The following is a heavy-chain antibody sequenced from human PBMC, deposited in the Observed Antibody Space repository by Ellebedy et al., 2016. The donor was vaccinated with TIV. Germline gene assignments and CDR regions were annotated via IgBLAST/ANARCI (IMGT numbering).Heavy chain of an antibody. CDR2: IYPGDSDT. Sequence: PGGSLRLSCKGSGYTFTKYWIGWVRQMPGKGLEWMGIIYPGDSDTRDSPSFRDQVTLSVDASTSTAYLQWISLKASDTAMYYCARGTLGSGFDYWGQGTLVTVSS. J-gene: IGHJ4*02. CDR1: GYTFTKYW. CDR3: ARGTLGSGFDY. D-gene: IGHD7-27*01. V-gene: IGHV5-51*01.